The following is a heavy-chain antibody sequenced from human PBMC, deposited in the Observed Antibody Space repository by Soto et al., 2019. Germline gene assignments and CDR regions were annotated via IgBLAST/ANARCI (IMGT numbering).Heavy chain of an antibody. Sequence: QVQLQESGPGLVKPSGTLSLTCAVSSGSISSSNWWSWVRQPPGKGLEWIGEIYHSGSTNYNPSLKRRVTISVDKSKNQYSLKLSSVTAADTAVYYCASRTRGVAAAGNRDWYFDLWGRGTLVTVSS. D-gene: IGHD6-13*01. CDR2: IYHSGST. V-gene: IGHV4-4*02. CDR1: SGSISSSNW. J-gene: IGHJ2*01. CDR3: ASRTRGVAAAGNRDWYFDL.